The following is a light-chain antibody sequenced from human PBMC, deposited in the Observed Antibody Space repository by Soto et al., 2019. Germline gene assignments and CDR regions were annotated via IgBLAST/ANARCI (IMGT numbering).Light chain of an antibody. Sequence: QSVLTQPASVSGSPGQSITISCTGTSSDVGNYNLVSWYQQHPGKAPKLMIYDVSKRPSGVSNRFSGSKSGNTASLTISGLLADDEADYYCCSYAGDSYVFGTGTQLTVL. J-gene: IGLJ1*01. CDR1: SSDVGNYNL. V-gene: IGLV2-23*02. CDR3: CSYAGDSYV. CDR2: DVS.